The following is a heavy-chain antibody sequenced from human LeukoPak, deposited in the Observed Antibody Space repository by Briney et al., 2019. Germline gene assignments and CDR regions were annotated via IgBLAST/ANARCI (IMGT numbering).Heavy chain of an antibody. CDR2: ISSSSSYI. Sequence: GGSLRLSCAASGFTFSSYSMNWVRQAPGKGLEWVSSISSSSSYIYYADSVKGGFTISRDNAKNSLYLQMNSLRAEDTAVYYCASSSGWYAVDYWGQGTLVTVSS. CDR1: GFTFSSYS. D-gene: IGHD6-19*01. J-gene: IGHJ4*02. CDR3: ASSSGWYAVDY. V-gene: IGHV3-21*01.